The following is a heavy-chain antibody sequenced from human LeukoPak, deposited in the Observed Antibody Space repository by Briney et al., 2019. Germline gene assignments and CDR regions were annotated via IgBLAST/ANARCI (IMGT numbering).Heavy chain of an antibody. CDR1: GFTFRNYG. Sequence: QSGTSLRLSCAASGFTFRNYGMHWVRQAPGKGLEWVASIRTDGGEKYHADSVQGRFSISRDNSKNTLYLQMDSLRAEDTALYYCARIGYSTSWANFDYWGQGTQVTVSS. CDR2: IRTDGGEK. J-gene: IGHJ4*02. D-gene: IGHD6-13*01. CDR3: ARIGYSTSWANFDY. V-gene: IGHV3-33*01.